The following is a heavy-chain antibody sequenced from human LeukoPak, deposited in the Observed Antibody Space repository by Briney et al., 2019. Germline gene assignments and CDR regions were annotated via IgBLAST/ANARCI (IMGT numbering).Heavy chain of an antibody. CDR2: MNPNSGNT. J-gene: IGHJ6*03. D-gene: IGHD6-13*01. CDR1: GYTFTSYD. V-gene: IGHV1-8*01. CDR3: ARGGREQQLYYYYYMDV. Sequence: ASVKVSCKASGYTFTSYDINWVRQATEQGLEWMGWMNPNSGNTGYAQKFQGRVTMTRNTSISTAYMELSSLRSEDTAVYYCARGGREQQLYYYYYMDVWGKGTTVTVSS.